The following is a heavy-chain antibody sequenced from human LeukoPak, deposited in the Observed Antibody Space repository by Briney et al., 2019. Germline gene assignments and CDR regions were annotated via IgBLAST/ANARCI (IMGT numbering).Heavy chain of an antibody. CDR2: IYTSGST. V-gene: IGHV4-4*07. Sequence: PSETLFLTCSVPGGSISSDYWSWIRQPAGKVLEWLVRIYTSGSTNYNPYFKSRVTMSVDTSKKQLSLKLTSVTAADTAVYFCARGAGPFDYWGQGTLVTVSS. J-gene: IGHJ4*02. CDR3: ARGAGPFDY. D-gene: IGHD6-13*01. CDR1: GGSISSDY.